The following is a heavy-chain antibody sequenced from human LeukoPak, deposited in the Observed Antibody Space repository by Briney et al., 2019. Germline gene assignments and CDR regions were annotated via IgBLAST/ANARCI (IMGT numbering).Heavy chain of an antibody. J-gene: IGHJ4*02. V-gene: IGHV3-48*03. CDR1: GFTFSSYE. D-gene: IGHD6-19*01. CDR2: ISSSGSTI. Sequence: GGSLRLSCAASGFTFSSYEMNWVRQAPGKGLEWVSYISSSGSTIYYADSVKGRFTISRDNAKNSLYLQMNSLRAEDTAVYDCASLSSGWYATEDYWGQGTLVTVSS. CDR3: ASLSSGWYATEDY.